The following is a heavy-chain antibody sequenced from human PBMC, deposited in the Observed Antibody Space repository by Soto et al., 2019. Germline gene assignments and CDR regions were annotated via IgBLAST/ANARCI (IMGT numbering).Heavy chain of an antibody. CDR1: GYTFTTFG. D-gene: IGHD4-17*01. J-gene: IGHJ4*02. CDR2: LTAYDSKR. CDR3: ARGLTYGDFDY. V-gene: IGHV1-18*01. Sequence: ASVKVSCKTSGYTFTTFGIHWVRQAPGQGLEWMGCLTAYDSKRNFAQKFQDRLTMTMDITTSTGYMELSGLRSDDTAVYFCARGLTYGDFDYWGRGTQVTVSS.